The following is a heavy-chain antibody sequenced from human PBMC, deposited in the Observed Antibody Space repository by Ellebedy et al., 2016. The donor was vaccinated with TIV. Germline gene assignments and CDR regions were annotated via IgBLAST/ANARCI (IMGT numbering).Heavy chain of an antibody. D-gene: IGHD3-22*01. CDR3: ARIGLSGGYWSFFDF. J-gene: IGHJ4*02. CDR2: IHYSGST. CDR1: DGSTSGYY. Sequence: MPSETLSLTCTVSDGSTSGYYWSWIRQPPGKGLEWIGYIHYSGSTSYNPSLKRRVSISADTPTGHFSLILSSVAAADTAVYFCARIGLSGGYWSFFDFWGQGTLVTVSS. V-gene: IGHV4-59*01.